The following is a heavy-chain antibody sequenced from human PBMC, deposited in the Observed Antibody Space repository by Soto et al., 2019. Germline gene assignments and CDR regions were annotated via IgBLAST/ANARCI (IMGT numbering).Heavy chain of an antibody. V-gene: IGHV3-53*04. CDR2: IYSGGST. CDR1: GFTVSSNY. D-gene: IGHD6-13*01. CDR3: ARLPSTIYSSSWYGGPYYFDY. Sequence: GGSLRLSCAASGFTVSSNYMSWVRQAPGKGLEWVSVIYSGGSTYYADSVKGRFTISRHNSKNTLYLQMNSLRAEDTAVYYCARLPSTIYSSSWYGGPYYFDYWGQGTLVTVSS. J-gene: IGHJ4*02.